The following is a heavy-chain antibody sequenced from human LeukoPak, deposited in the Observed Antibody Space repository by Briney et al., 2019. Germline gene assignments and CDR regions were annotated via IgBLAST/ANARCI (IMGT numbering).Heavy chain of an antibody. J-gene: IGHJ2*01. CDR3: AKDSGSSGWYSWYFDL. CDR2: IRYDGSNK. V-gene: IGHV3-30*02. D-gene: IGHD6-19*01. Sequence: GGSLRLSCAASGFTFSSYGMHWVRQAPGKGLEWVAFIRYDGSNKYYADSVKGRFTISRDNSKNTLYLQMNSLRAEDTAVYYCAKDSGSSGWYSWYFDLWGRGTLVTVSS. CDR1: GFTFSSYG.